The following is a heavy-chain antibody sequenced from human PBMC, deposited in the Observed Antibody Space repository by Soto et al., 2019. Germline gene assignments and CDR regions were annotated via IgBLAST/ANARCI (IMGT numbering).Heavy chain of an antibody. D-gene: IGHD6-19*01. CDR1: GFSFDKSG. CDR3: TTRVSGFEL. V-gene: IGHV3-9*01. J-gene: IGHJ3*01. Sequence: GGSLRLSCEASGFSFDKSGMHWVREIPGKGLEWVSGISYNSVVINYVDSVKGRFTIFRDNAKNSLYLQMNSLRPEDTALYYSTTRVSGFELWGQGTMVTVSS. CDR2: ISYNSVVI.